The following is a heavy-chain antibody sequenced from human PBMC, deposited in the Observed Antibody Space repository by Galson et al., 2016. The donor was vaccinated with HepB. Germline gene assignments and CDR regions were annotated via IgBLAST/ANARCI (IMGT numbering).Heavy chain of an antibody. CDR2: ISGSGDTT. D-gene: IGHD5-24*01. J-gene: IGHJ4*02. CDR3: AKVRFARVATIYDY. Sequence: SLRLSCAASGFTFSTYAMNWVRQAPGKGLEWVSAISGSGDTTYYADSVRGRFTVSRDYSKDTRYRKMKRLRAEDAAVYSCAKVRFARVATIYDYWGQGTRVTVSS. CDR1: GFTFSTYA. V-gene: IGHV3-23*01.